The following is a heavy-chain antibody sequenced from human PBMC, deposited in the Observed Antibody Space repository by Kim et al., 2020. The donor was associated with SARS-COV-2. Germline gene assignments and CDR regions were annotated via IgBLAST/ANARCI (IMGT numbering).Heavy chain of an antibody. CDR3: ARELRSYSLFDY. Sequence: ASVKVSCKASGYTFTSYGISWVRQAPGQGLEWMGWISTYNGNTNYAQKLQGRVTMTTGTSTSTAYMELKSLRSDDTAVYYCARELRSYSLFDYWGQGTLVTVSS. J-gene: IGHJ4*02. CDR1: GYTFTSYG. CDR2: ISTYNGNT. V-gene: IGHV1-18*01. D-gene: IGHD1-26*01.